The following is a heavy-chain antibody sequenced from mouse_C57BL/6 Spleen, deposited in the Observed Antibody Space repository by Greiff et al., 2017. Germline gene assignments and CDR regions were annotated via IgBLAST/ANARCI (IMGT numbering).Heavy chain of an antibody. D-gene: IGHD2-3*01. CDR3: ARGEKTYDPWFAY. J-gene: IGHJ3*01. V-gene: IGHV5-17*01. Sequence: EVHLVESGGGLVKPGGSLKLSCAASGFTFSDYGMHWVRQAPEKGLEWVAYISSGSSTIYYADPVKGRFTISRDNANNTLFLQKTSLRSEDTAMYYCARGEKTYDPWFAYWGQGTLVTVSA. CDR1: GFTFSDYG. CDR2: ISSGSSTI.